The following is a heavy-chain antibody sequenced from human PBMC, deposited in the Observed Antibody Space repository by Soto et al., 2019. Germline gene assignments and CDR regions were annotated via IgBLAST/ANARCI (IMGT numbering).Heavy chain of an antibody. D-gene: IGHD3-16*02. V-gene: IGHV3-23*01. CDR2: ISGSGGST. CDR1: GFTFSSYA. CDR3: AKDAVISPDYYYYYGMDV. J-gene: IGHJ6*02. Sequence: EVQLLESGGGLVQPGGSLRLSCAASGFTFSSYAMSWVRQAPGKGLEWVSAISGSGGSTYYADSVKGRFTISRDNSKNTLYLQMNSLRAEDTAVYYCAKDAVISPDYYYYYGMDVWGQGTTVTVSS.